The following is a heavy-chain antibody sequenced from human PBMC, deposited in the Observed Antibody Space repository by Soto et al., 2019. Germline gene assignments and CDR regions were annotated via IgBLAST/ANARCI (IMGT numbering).Heavy chain of an antibody. CDR3: ARKSRDYYDSSGIDY. CDR2: IWYDGSNK. V-gene: IGHV3-33*01. J-gene: IGHJ4*02. Sequence: GGSLRLSCAASGFTFSSYGMHWVRQAPGKGLEWVAVIWYDGSNKYYADSVKGRFTISRDNSKNTLYLQMNSLRAEDTAVYYCARKSRDYYDSSGIDYWGQGTLVTVSS. CDR1: GFTFSSYG. D-gene: IGHD3-22*01.